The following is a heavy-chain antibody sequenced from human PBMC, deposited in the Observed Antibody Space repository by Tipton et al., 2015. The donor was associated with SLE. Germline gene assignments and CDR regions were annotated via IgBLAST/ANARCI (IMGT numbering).Heavy chain of an antibody. CDR3: AREFLNPVTTVHYYFDL. Sequence: TLSLTCTVSGGSISSGSYYWSWIRQPAGKGLEWIGRIYTNENTNYNPSLKSRVTMSVDTSKNHFSLKLISVAAADTAVYYCAREFLNPVTTVHYYFDLWGRGTLVTVSS. CDR2: IYTNENT. CDR1: GGSISSGSYY. V-gene: IGHV4-61*02. D-gene: IGHD4-11*01. J-gene: IGHJ2*01.